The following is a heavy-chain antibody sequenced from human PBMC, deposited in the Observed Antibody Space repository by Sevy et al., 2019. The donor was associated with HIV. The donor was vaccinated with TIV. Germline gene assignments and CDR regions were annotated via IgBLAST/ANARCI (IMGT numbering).Heavy chain of an antibody. CDR2: ITGSSDYI. J-gene: IGHJ4*02. D-gene: IGHD1-26*01. Sequence: GGSLRLSCAASGFSFSNYNMNWVCQAPGKGLEWVSSITGSSDYIYYADSVKGRFTISRDNAKNSLYLRMNSLKTEDTAVYYCAKWDADRRWYFDYWGQGILVTVSS. V-gene: IGHV3-21*06. CDR3: AKWDADRRWYFDY. CDR1: GFSFSNYN.